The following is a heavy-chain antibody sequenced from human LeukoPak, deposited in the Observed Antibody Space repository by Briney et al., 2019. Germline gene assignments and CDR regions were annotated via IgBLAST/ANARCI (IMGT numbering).Heavy chain of an antibody. CDR3: ARRGSSDAFDI. Sequence: GESLKISCKVSGYSFTSYWIGWVRQMPGKSLEWMRIVYPGDSDTRYSPSFQGQVTISADKSISTACLQWSSLKASDTAMYYCARRGSSDAFDIWGQGTMVTVSS. J-gene: IGHJ3*02. CDR2: VYPGDSDT. V-gene: IGHV5-51*01. D-gene: IGHD6-6*01. CDR1: GYSFTSYW.